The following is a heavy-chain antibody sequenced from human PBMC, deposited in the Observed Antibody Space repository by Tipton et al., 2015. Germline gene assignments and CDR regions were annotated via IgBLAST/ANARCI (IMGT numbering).Heavy chain of an antibody. CDR2: VDYTGRT. Sequence: TLSLTCTVSRDSISDSAYYWSWVRQVPGTGLEWIGYVDYTGRTLYNPSLKGRVTISVDISENQFSLKVTSVNAADTAVYYCARAVTTITRRAFNVWDQGTMVAVPS. D-gene: IGHD4-17*01. CDR3: ARAVTTITRRAFNV. CDR1: RDSISDSAYY. V-gene: IGHV4-31*03. J-gene: IGHJ3*01.